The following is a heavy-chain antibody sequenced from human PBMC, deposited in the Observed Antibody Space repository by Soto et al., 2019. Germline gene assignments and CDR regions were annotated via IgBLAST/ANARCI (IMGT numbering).Heavy chain of an antibody. J-gene: IGHJ6*03. D-gene: IGHD3-9*01. CDR3: ARDYGGYDILTGYSSWYYYYYMDV. CDR2: ISSSSSTI. Sequence: GGSLRLSCAASGFTFSSYSMNWVRQAPGKGLEWVSYISSSSSTIYYADSVKGRFTISRDNAKNSLYLQMNSLRAEDTAVYYCARDYGGYDILTGYSSWYYYYYMDVWGKGTTVTVSS. CDR1: GFTFSSYS. V-gene: IGHV3-48*01.